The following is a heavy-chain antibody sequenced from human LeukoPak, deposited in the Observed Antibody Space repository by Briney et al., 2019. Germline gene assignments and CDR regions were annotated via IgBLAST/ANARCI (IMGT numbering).Heavy chain of an antibody. Sequence: GGSLRLSCAASGFTFRSYAMNWVRQAPGKGLEWVSIISSAGETTFYADSVKGRFTISRDNSKNTLYLQMNSLRAEDTAIYYCAKDFGRNLGGPGYWGRGTLVIVSS. CDR3: AKDFGRNLGGPGY. CDR2: ISSAGETT. J-gene: IGHJ4*02. D-gene: IGHD3-10*01. V-gene: IGHV3-23*01. CDR1: GFTFRSYA.